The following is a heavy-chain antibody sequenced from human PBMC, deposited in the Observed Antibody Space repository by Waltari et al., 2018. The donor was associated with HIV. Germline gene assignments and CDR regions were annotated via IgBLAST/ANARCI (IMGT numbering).Heavy chain of an antibody. CDR3: ARGLFGVGSNWFDP. CDR1: GGSFISYH. V-gene: IGHV4-59*01. D-gene: IGHD3-3*01. CDR2: IYYPGRT. Sequence: QVQLQESGPGLVKPSETLSLTCSVSGGSFISYHWTWLRQPPGKGLEWIGYIYYPGRTNCNPSLKSRVTISVDTSKNQFSLRLRSVTAADTAVYYCARGLFGVGSNWFDPWGQGILVTVSS. J-gene: IGHJ5*02.